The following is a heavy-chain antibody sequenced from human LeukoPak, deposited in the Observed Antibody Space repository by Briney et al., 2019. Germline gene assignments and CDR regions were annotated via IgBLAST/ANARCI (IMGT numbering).Heavy chain of an antibody. J-gene: IGHJ6*02. Sequence: ASVKVSCKASGYTFTSYDINWVRQATGQGPEWMGWINPKSGGTKYAQKFQDRVTMTRDTSISTVYMELIRLMSDDTAVYYCARRLGGSNGMDVWGQGTTVTVSS. CDR3: ARRLGGSNGMDV. D-gene: IGHD3-16*01. CDR2: INPKSGGT. CDR1: GYTFTSYD. V-gene: IGHV1-2*02.